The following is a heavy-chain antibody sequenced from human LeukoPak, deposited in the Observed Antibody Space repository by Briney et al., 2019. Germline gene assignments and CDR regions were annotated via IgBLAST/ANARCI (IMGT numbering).Heavy chain of an antibody. D-gene: IGHD2-2*01. CDR2: INSDGSST. Sequence: GWSLRLSCAASGFTFSSYWMHWVRQAPGKGLVGVSRINSDGSSTSYADSVKGRFTISRDNAKNTLYLQMNSLRVEDTAVHYCARAYCTSTTCYLDYWGQGTLVTVSS. CDR1: GFTFSSYW. CDR3: ARAYCTSTTCYLDY. J-gene: IGHJ4*02. V-gene: IGHV3-74*01.